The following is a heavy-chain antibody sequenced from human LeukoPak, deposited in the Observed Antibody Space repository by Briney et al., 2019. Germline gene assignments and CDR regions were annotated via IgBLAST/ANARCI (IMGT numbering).Heavy chain of an antibody. CDR2: IIPIFGTA. CDR3: TRESPSYGSGSYDY. J-gene: IGHJ4*03. V-gene: IGHV1-69*06. Sequence: ASVKVSCKASGGTFSSYAISWVRQAPGQGLEWMGGIIPIFGTANYAQKFQGRVTITADKSTSTAYMELSSLRSEDTAVYYCTRESPSYGSGSYDYWGQGTTVTVSS. CDR1: GGTFSSYA. D-gene: IGHD3-10*01.